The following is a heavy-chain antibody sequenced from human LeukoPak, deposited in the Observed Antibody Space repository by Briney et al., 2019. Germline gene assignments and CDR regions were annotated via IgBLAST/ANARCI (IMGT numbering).Heavy chain of an antibody. CDR3: ARGVGVPGISSWKNSYYGMDV. D-gene: IGHD6-13*01. V-gene: IGHV3-30*04. CDR1: GFTFSSYA. Sequence: GGSLRLSCAASGFTFSSYAMHWVRQAPGEGLEWVAVISYDGNHKYYADSVKGRFTISRDNSKNTLYLQMNSLRADDTAVYFCARGVGVPGISSWKNSYYGMDVWGQGTTVTVSS. CDR2: ISYDGNHK. J-gene: IGHJ6*02.